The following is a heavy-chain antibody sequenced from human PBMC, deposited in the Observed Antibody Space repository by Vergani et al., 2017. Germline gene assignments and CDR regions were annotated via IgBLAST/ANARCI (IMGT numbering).Heavy chain of an antibody. D-gene: IGHD6-19*01. V-gene: IGHV4-59*01. Sequence: QVQLQESGPGLVKPSETLSLTCTVSGGSISSYFWSWIRQPPGKGLGWIGYIYFSGSSNYNPSLKSRVTISVDTSKNQFSLKLSSVTAADTAGYYCARAWYSSGWDGGGFDYWGQGTLVTVSS. CDR1: GGSISSYF. CDR2: IYFSGSS. CDR3: ARAWYSSGWDGGGFDY. J-gene: IGHJ4*02.